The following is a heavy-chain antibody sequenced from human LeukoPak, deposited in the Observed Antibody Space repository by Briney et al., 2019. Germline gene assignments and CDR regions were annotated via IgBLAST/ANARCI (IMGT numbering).Heavy chain of an antibody. CDR2: VSTHNGYT. J-gene: IGHJ5*02. CDR1: GYTFTSYG. CDR3: ARGLGIISCCESLNWFDP. Sequence: GASVKVSCKASGYTFTSYGISWVRQAPGQGLEWMGWVSTHNGYTKYAQKFQGRVTMTTDTSTSTAYMELGSLRSDDTAVYYCARGLGIISCCESLNWFDPWGQGNLVSVSS. D-gene: IGHD3-16*01. V-gene: IGHV1-18*01.